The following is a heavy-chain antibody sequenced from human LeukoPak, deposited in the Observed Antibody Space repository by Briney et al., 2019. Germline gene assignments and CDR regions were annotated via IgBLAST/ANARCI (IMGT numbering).Heavy chain of an antibody. CDR1: GFTFSSYW. CDR3: ASDKWFDTDIYYYYGMDV. CDR2: IKQDGSEK. J-gene: IGHJ6*02. Sequence: PGGSLRLSCAASGFTFSSYWMSWVRQAPGKGLGWVANIKQDGSEKYYVDSVKGRFTIPRDNAKNSLYLQMNSLRAEDTAVYYCASDKWFDTDIYYYYGMDVWGQGTTVTVSS. V-gene: IGHV3-7*03. D-gene: IGHD3-10*01.